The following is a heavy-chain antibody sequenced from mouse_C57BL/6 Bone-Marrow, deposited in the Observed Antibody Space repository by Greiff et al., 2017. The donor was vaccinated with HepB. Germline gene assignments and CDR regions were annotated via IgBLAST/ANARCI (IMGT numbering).Heavy chain of an antibody. CDR2: ISSGGSYT. Sequence: DVKLVESGGDLVKPGGSLKLSCAASGFTFSSYGMSWVRQTPDKRLEWVATISSGGSYTYYPDSVKGRFTISRDNAKNTLYLQMSSLKSEDTAMYYCARWGDYYAMDYWGQGTSVTVSS. CDR3: ARWGDYYAMDY. V-gene: IGHV5-6*02. CDR1: GFTFSSYG. J-gene: IGHJ4*01.